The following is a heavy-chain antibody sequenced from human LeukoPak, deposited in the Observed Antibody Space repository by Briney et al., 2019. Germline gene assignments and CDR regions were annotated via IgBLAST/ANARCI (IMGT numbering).Heavy chain of an antibody. D-gene: IGHD3-10*01. CDR3: ARRITMVRGVYVFDY. CDR2: IYYSGST. CDR1: GGSISSYY. J-gene: IGHJ4*02. V-gene: IGHV4-59*08. Sequence: PSETLSLTCSVSGGSISSYYWSWVRQPPGKGLEWIGYIYYSGSTNYNPYLKSRVTISVDTSKNQFSLKLSSVTAADAAVYYCARRITMVRGVYVFDYWGEGTLVTVSS.